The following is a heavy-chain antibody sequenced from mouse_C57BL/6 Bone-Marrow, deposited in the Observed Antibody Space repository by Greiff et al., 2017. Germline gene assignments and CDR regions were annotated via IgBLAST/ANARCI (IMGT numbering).Heavy chain of an antibody. V-gene: IGHV5-4*03. CDR2: ISDGGSYT. Sequence: EVKLVESGGGLVKPGGSLKLSCAASGFTFSSYAMSWVRQTPEKRLEWVATISDGGSYTYYPDNVKGRFTISRDNAKNNLYLQMSHLKSEDTAMYYCARITTVVAPFYYWGQGTTLTVSS. CDR3: ARITTVVAPFYY. CDR1: GFTFSSYA. D-gene: IGHD1-1*01. J-gene: IGHJ2*01.